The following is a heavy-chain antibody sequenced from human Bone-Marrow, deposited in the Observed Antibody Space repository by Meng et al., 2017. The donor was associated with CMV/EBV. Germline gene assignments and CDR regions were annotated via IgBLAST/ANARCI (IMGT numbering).Heavy chain of an antibody. CDR3: ARDLAVAGTDGMDV. J-gene: IGHJ6*02. CDR2: IYYSGST. CDR1: GGSISSYY. D-gene: IGHD6-19*01. V-gene: IGHV4-59*01. Sequence: SEILSLTCTVSGGSISSYYWSWIRQPPGKGLEWIGYIYYSGSTNYNPSLKSRVTISVDTSKNQFSLKLSSVTAADTAVYYCARDLAVAGTDGMDVWGQGTTVTVSS.